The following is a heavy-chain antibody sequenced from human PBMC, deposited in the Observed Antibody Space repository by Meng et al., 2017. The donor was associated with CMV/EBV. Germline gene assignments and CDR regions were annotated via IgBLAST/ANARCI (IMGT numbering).Heavy chain of an antibody. J-gene: IGHJ6*02. V-gene: IGHV4-61*01. Sequence: SETLSLTCTVSGGSVSSGSYYWSWIRQPPGKGLEWIGYTYYSGSTNYNPSLKSRVTISVDTSKNQFSLKLSSVTAADTAVYYCARDVAARPSYYYGMDVWGQGTTVTVSS. CDR1: GGSVSSGSYY. CDR2: TYYSGST. D-gene: IGHD6-6*01. CDR3: ARDVAARPSYYYGMDV.